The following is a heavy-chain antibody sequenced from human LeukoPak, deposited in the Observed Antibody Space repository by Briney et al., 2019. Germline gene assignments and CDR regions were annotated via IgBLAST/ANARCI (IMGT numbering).Heavy chain of an antibody. D-gene: IGHD3-10*01. J-gene: IGHJ3*02. CDR3: ARWRLRSGDAFDI. Sequence: GGSLRLSCAASGFTVSSNYMGWVRQAPGKGLEWVSVIYSGGSTYYADSVKGRFTISRDNSKNTLYLQMNSLRAEDTAVYYCARWRLRSGDAFDIWGQGTMVTVSS. V-gene: IGHV3-53*01. CDR1: GFTVSSNY. CDR2: IYSGGST.